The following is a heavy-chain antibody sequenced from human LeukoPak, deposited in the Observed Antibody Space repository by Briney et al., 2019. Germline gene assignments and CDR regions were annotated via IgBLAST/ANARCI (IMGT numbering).Heavy chain of an antibody. Sequence: SETLSLTCTVSGGSISSYYWSWIRQPPGKGLEWVGYIYYSGSTNYNPSLKSRATISVDTSKNQFSLKLSSVTAADTAVYYCARNLGGSSWVFDYWGQGTLVTVSS. J-gene: IGHJ4*02. V-gene: IGHV4-59*01. D-gene: IGHD6-13*01. CDR3: ARNLGGSSWVFDY. CDR2: IYYSGST. CDR1: GGSISSYY.